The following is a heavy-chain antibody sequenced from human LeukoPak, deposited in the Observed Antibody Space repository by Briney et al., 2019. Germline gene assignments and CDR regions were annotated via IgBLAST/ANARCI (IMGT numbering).Heavy chain of an antibody. CDR1: GGSISSGSYY. Sequence: SETLSLTCTVSGGSISSGSYYWSWIRQPAGKGLEWIGRIYTSGSTNYNPSLKSRVTISVDTSKNQFSLKLSSATAADTAVYYCARDRGAGTNRYWNAYFDYWGQGTLVTVSP. CDR3: ARDRGAGTNRYWNAYFDY. V-gene: IGHV4-61*02. CDR2: IYTSGST. J-gene: IGHJ4*02. D-gene: IGHD1-1*01.